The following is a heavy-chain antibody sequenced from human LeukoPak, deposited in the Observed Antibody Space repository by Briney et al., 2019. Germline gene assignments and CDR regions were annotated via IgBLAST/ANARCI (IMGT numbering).Heavy chain of an antibody. CDR2: INAGNGNT. D-gene: IGHD3-10*01. CDR1: GYTFTSYA. J-gene: IGHJ4*02. CDR3: ASGSIGGEFDPNPGG. V-gene: IGHV1-3*01. Sequence: ASVKVSCKASGYTFTSYAMHWVRQAPGQRLEWMGWINAGNGNTKYSQRFQGRVTITRDTSASTAYMELSSLRSEDTAVYYCASGSIGGEFDPNPGGWGQGTLVTVSS.